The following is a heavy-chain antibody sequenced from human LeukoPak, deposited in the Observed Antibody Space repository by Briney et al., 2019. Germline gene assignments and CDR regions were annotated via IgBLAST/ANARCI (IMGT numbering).Heavy chain of an antibody. V-gene: IGHV6-1*01. D-gene: IGHD6-13*01. CDR3: ARAMGLAAAGHRAFDC. CDR2: TYYRSKWYN. J-gene: IGHJ4*03. Sequence: QTRSLTCAISGDSVSSNSVAWSWIRQSPSRGLEWLGRTYYRSKWYNGYAVSVKSRITINPDTSKNQFSLQLNSVTPEDTAVYYCARAMGLAAAGHRAFDCWGHGILVSVSS. CDR1: GDSVSSNSVA.